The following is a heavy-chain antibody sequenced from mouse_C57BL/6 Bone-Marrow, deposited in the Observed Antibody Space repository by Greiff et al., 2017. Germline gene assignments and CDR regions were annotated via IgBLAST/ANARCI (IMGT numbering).Heavy chain of an antibody. J-gene: IGHJ2*01. CDR3: ARYGIYSYDGGFDY. V-gene: IGHV1-26*01. Sequence: VQLQQSGPELVKPGASVKISCKASGYTFTDYDMNWVKQSHGKSLEWIGDINPNNGGTSYNQKFKGKATLTVDNSSSTAYMELRSLTSEDSAVYYCARYGIYSYDGGFDYWGQGTTLTVSS. CDR2: INPNNGGT. D-gene: IGHD2-12*01. CDR1: GYTFTDYD.